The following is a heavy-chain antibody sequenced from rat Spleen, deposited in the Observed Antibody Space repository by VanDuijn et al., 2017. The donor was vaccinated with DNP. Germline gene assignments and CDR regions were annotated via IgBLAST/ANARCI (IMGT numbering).Heavy chain of an antibody. CDR1: GFSFSAYN. V-gene: IGHV5-7*01. CDR3: ARHSEWWGAYYFDY. J-gene: IGHJ2*01. D-gene: IGHD1-1*01. Sequence: EVQLVESGGGLVQPGRSLKLSCAASGFSFSAYNMAWVRQAPRKGLEWVATISYDGSSSYYRDSVKGRFTISRDNPKSTLSLQMDSLRSEDMATYYCARHSEWWGAYYFDYWGQGVMVSVSS. CDR2: ISYDGSSS.